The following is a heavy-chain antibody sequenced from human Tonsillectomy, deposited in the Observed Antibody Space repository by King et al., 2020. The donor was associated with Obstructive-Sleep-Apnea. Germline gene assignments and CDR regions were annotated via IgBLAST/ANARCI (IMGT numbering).Heavy chain of an antibody. CDR1: GFTFSSYS. CDR3: ARDFVDIVASDYGMDV. CDR2: ISSSSSYI. V-gene: IGHV3-21*01. Sequence: VQLVESGGGLVKPGGSLRLSCAASGFTFSSYSMNWVRQAPGKGLEWVSSISSSSSYIYYADTGKGRFTISRDNAKNSLYLQMNSPRAEDTAVYYCARDFVDIVASDYGMDVWGQGTTVTVSS. J-gene: IGHJ6*02. D-gene: IGHD5-12*01.